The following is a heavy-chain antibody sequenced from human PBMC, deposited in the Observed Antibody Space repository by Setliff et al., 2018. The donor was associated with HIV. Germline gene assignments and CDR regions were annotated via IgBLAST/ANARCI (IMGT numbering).Heavy chain of an antibody. CDR2: IIPILGIA. Sequence: ASVKVSCKASGGTFSSYAISWVRQAPGQGLEWMGGIIPILGIANYAQKFRGRVTITADKSTSTAYMELSSLRSEDTAVYYCARAPGDYEVWFDPWGQGTLVTVSS. CDR1: GGTFSSYA. D-gene: IGHD4-17*01. J-gene: IGHJ5*02. V-gene: IGHV1-69*10. CDR3: ARAPGDYEVWFDP.